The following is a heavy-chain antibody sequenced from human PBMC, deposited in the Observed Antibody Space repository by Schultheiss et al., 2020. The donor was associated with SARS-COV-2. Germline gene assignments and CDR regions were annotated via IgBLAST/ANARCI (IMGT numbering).Heavy chain of an antibody. V-gene: IGHV3-30-3*01. CDR1: GFTFSSYA. J-gene: IGHJ4*02. D-gene: IGHD3-16*01. Sequence: GGSLRLSCAASGFTFSSYAMHWVRQAPGKGLEWVAVISYDGSNKYYADSVKGRFTISRDNSKNTLYLQMNSLRAEDTALYYCAKATLGEAFFDYWGQGTLVTVSS. CDR3: AKATLGEAFFDY. CDR2: ISYDGSNK.